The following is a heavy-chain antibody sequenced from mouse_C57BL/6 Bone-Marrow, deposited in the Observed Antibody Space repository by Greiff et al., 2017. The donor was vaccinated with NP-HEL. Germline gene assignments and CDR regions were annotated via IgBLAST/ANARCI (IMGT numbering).Heavy chain of an antibody. V-gene: IGHV3-6*01. D-gene: IGHD2-5*01. CDR2: ISYDGST. CDR3: ARGLGYYNNCYWFAY. CDR1: GYSFTSGYF. J-gene: IGHJ3*01. Sequence: EVQLQESGPGLVKPSQSLSLTCSVSGYSFTSGYFWYWIRKFPGNILGWVGFISYDGSTNYNPSLKNRFTITRDTSNTPFFLKLNTVTTEDTATDYCARGLGYYNNCYWFAYWGQGTLVTVAA.